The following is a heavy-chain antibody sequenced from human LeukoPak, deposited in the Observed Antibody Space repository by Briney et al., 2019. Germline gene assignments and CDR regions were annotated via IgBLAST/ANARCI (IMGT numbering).Heavy chain of an antibody. CDR1: GYTFTGDY. D-gene: IGHD1-26*01. V-gene: IGHV1-2*02. CDR3: ARDLKLPIVGATSYAFDI. CDR2: INPNSGGT. J-gene: IGHJ3*02. Sequence: ASVKVSCKASGYTFTGDYMHWVRQAPGQGLEWMGWINPNSGGTNYAQKFQGSVTMTSDTSISTAYMELSRLRSDDTAVYYCARDLKLPIVGATSYAFDIWGQGTMVTVSS.